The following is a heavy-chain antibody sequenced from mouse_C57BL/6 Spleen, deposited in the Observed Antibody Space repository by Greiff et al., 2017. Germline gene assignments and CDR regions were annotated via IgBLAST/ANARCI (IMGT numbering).Heavy chain of an antibody. CDR3: ARLITTVVAPFDY. J-gene: IGHJ3*01. CDR1: GYAFSSYW. D-gene: IGHD1-1*01. Sequence: LVESGAELVKPGASVKISCKASGYAFSSYWMNWVKQRPGQGLEWIGQIYPGDGDTNYNGKFKGKATLTADTSSSTAYMQLSSLTSEDSAVYFCARLITTVVAPFDYWGQGTLVTVSA. CDR2: IYPGDGDT. V-gene: IGHV1-80*01.